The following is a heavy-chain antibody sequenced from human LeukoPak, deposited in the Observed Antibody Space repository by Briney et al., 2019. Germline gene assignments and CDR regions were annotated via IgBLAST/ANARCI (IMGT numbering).Heavy chain of an antibody. D-gene: IGHD6-19*01. J-gene: IGHJ4*02. CDR1: GYTFTSYY. CDR3: ARGPPTYSSGGYVNY. V-gene: IGHV1-8*02. CDR2: MNPNSNNT. Sequence: ASVKVSCKASGYTFTSYYMHWVRQATGQGLEWMGWMNPNSNNTGYAQKFQGRVTMTRNTSISTAYMELSSLRSEDTAVYYCARGPPTYSSGGYVNYWGQGTLVTVSS.